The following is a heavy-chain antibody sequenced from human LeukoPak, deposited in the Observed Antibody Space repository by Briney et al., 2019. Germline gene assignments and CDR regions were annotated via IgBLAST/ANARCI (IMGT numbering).Heavy chain of an antibody. CDR1: GFTFSSYS. CDR2: ISSSSSYI. D-gene: IGHD6-6*01. Sequence: GGTLRLSCAASGFTFSSYSMNWVRQAPGKGLEWVSSISSSSSYIYYADSVKGRFTISRDNAKNSLYLQMNSLRAEDTALYHCARVVSYYYMDVWGKGTTVTISS. CDR3: ARVVSYYYMDV. V-gene: IGHV3-21*04. J-gene: IGHJ6*03.